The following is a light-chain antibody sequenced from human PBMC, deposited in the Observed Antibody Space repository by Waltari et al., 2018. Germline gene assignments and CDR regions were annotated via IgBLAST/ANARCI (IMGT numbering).Light chain of an antibody. CDR1: SSDIGDPLL. J-gene: IGLJ3*02. V-gene: IGLV2-23*02. Sequence: QSALTQAASVSGSPGQSITISCTGPSSDIGDPLLVSWYQLHPGKAPNLILYEVNQRPSGVSYRFSGSKSGYTAYLTISGLQAEDEADYYCCAYVGRTTWVFGGGTSLTVL. CDR2: EVN. CDR3: CAYVGRTTWV.